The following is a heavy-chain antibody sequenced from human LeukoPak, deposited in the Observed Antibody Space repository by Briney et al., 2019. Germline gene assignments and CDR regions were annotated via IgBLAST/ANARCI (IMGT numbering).Heavy chain of an antibody. D-gene: IGHD6-19*01. CDR2: IIPMLGTP. CDR3: GRAAPPARSPVKADYYHMDV. V-gene: IGHV1-69*05. CDR1: GGTFSNSG. J-gene: IGHJ6*03. Sequence: PVKVSCKSSGGTFSNSGFSWVRQARGKGLEYMGGIIPMLGTPNYARTFQGRVSITMDAPTSTVFMELRSLRSEDTAVYYCGRAAPPARSPVKADYYHMDVWGKGTTVTVSS.